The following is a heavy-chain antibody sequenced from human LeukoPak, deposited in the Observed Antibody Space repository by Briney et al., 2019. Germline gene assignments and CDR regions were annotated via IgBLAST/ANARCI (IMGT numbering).Heavy chain of an antibody. CDR1: GGTFSSYA. J-gene: IGHJ4*02. CDR2: IIPMFGTA. V-gene: IGHV1-69*05. D-gene: IGHD6-19*01. Sequence: SVKVSCKASGGTFSSYAISWVRQAPGPGLEWMGRIIPMFGTANYAQKFQGRVTITTDESTSTAYMELSSLRSEDTAVYYCARDRLAVPYYFDYWGQGTLVTVSS. CDR3: ARDRLAVPYYFDY.